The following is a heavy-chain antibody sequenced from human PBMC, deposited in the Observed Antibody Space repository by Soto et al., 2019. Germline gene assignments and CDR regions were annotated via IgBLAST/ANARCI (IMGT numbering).Heavy chain of an antibody. CDR3: ARIAARPYYYYGMDV. Sequence: KTSETLSLTCAVYGGSFSCYYWSWIRQPPGKGLEWIGEINHSGSTNYNPSLKSRVTISVDTSKNQFSLKLSSVTAADTAVYYCARIAARPYYYYGMDVWGQGTTVTVS. CDR1: GGSFSCYY. V-gene: IGHV4-34*01. CDR2: INHSGST. J-gene: IGHJ6*02. D-gene: IGHD6-6*01.